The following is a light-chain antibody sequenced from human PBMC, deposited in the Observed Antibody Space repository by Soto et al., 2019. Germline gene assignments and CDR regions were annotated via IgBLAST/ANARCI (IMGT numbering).Light chain of an antibody. V-gene: IGLV1-40*01. CDR1: SSNIGAGYD. Sequence: QSVLTQPPSVSGAPGQRVTISCTGSSSNIGAGYDVHWYQQLPGTAPKLLIYAYINRPSGVPDPFSGSKSGASASLAITGLRAEDEADYCRQPYERSLSVPHGLGAGTQLTVL. CDR2: AYI. J-gene: IGLJ7*01. CDR3: QPYERSLSVPHG.